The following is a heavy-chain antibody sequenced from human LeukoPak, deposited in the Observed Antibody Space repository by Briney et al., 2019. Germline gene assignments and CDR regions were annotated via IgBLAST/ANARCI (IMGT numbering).Heavy chain of an antibody. CDR1: GFAFSSFG. CDR2: IWYDETNK. J-gene: IGHJ5*02. CDR3: ARATVTRWFDP. Sequence: GGSLRLSCAASGFAFSSFGMHWVRQAPGKGLEWVAVIWYDETNKYYADSVKGRFTISRDNSKNTLYLQMNSLRAEDTAVYYCARATVTRWFDPWGQGTLVTVSS. D-gene: IGHD4-17*01. V-gene: IGHV3-33*01.